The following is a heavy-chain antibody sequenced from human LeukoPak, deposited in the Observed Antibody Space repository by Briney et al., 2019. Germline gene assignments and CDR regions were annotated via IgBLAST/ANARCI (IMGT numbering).Heavy chain of an antibody. J-gene: IGHJ5*02. CDR2: IYYSGST. CDR3: ARHRVWFGELLSEGNNWFDP. V-gene: IGHV4-39*01. D-gene: IGHD3-10*01. Sequence: SETLSLTCTVSGGSISSSSYYWGWIRQPPGKGLEWIGSIYYSGSTYYNPSLKSRVTISVDTSKNQFSLKLSSVTAADTAVYYCARHRVWFGELLSEGNNWFDPWGQGTLVTVSS. CDR1: GGSISSSSYY.